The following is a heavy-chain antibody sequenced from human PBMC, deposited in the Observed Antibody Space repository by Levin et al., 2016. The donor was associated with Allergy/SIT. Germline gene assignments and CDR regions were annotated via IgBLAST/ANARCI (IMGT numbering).Heavy chain of an antibody. CDR2: FDPEDGET. D-gene: IGHD6-13*01. V-gene: IGHV1-24*01. CDR1: GYTLTELS. Sequence: ASVKVSCKVSGYTLTELSMHWVRQAPGKGLEWMGGFDPEDGETIYAQKFQGRVTMTEDTSTDTAYMELSSLRSEDTAVYYCATATVAAAGTGWFDPWGQGTLVTVSS. CDR3: ATATVAAAGTGWFDP. J-gene: IGHJ5*02.